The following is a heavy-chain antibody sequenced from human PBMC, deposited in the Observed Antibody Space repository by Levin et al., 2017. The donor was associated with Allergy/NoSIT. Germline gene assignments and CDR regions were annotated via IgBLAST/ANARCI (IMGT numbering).Heavy chain of an antibody. J-gene: IGHJ3*02. CDR2: ISYDGSNK. V-gene: IGHV3-30*04. D-gene: IGHD4-17*01. CDR1: GFTFSSYA. Sequence: GESLKISCAASGFTFSSYAMHWVRQAPGKGLEWVAVISYDGSNKYYADSVKGRFTISRDNSKNTLYLQMNSLRAEDTAVYYCARDGTRLRLNDAFDIWGQGTMVTVSS. CDR3: ARDGTRLRLNDAFDI.